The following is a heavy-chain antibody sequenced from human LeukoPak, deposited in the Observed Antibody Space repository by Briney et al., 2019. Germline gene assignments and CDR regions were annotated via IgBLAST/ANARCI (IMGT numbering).Heavy chain of an antibody. D-gene: IGHD6-13*01. Sequence: GGSLRLSCAASGFTFSNYAMMWVRQAPGKGLEWVSSITGGGDTYYVDSVKGRFTVSRDNSKNTLYLQINNLTADDTALYYCAKGKAAGAVDWFDPWGQGTLVTVSS. CDR3: AKGKAAGAVDWFDP. V-gene: IGHV3-23*01. J-gene: IGHJ5*02. CDR2: ITGGGDT. CDR1: GFTFSNYA.